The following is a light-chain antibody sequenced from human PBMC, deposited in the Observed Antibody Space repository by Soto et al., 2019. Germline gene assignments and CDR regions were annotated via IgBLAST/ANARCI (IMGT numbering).Light chain of an antibody. CDR3: SSYAGSSIYV. Sequence: SVLTHRSSGSRSPGRSITLSCYRASSVVASHNFVSGYQQQPGTARNLLIYEVRKRPSGVPDRFSGSKSGNTASLTISGLQADDEADYYCSSYAGSSIYVFGPGTKVTVL. J-gene: IGLJ1*01. V-gene: IGLV2-23*02. CDR2: EVR. CDR1: SSVVASHNF.